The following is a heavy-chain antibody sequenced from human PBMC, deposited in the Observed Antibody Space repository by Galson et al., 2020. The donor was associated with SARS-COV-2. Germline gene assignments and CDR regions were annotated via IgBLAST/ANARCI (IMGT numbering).Heavy chain of an antibody. V-gene: IGHV4-34*01. Sequence: SETLSLTCAVYGGSFSGYYWSWIRQPPGKGLEWIGEINSSGSTNYNPSLKSRVTISVDTSKNHFSLKLSSVTAADTAVYYCAGEENFFLVVTDKRMCYVDYWGRGTLATVSS. CDR2: INSSGST. D-gene: IGHD2-21*02. CDR3: AGEENFFLVVTDKRMCYVDY. J-gene: IGHJ4*02. CDR1: GGSFSGYY.